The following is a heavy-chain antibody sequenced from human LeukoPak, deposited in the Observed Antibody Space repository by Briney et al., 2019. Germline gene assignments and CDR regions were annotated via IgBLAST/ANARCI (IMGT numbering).Heavy chain of an antibody. CDR2: ISWNSGSI. CDR3: AKGLRYCSGGSCYHSRFDP. CDR1: GFTFDDYA. Sequence: PGGSLRLSCAASGFTFDDYAMHWVRQAPGKGLEWVSGISWNSGSIGYADSVKGRFTISRDNAKNSLYLQMNSLRAEDTALYYCAKGLRYCSGGSCYHSRFDPWGQGTLVTVSS. V-gene: IGHV3-9*01. D-gene: IGHD2-15*01. J-gene: IGHJ5*02.